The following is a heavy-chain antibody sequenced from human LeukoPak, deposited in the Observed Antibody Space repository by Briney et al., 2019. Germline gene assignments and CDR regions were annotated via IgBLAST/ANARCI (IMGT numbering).Heavy chain of an antibody. Sequence: PGGSLRLSCAASGFTFSDYEINWVRQAPGKGLEWVSCISTSGSTTYYADSVKGQFTISRDNAKNSLFLQMNTLTAEDTAVYYCARGALHVFDYWGQGTPVTVSS. CDR2: ISTSGSTT. V-gene: IGHV3-48*03. CDR1: GFTFSDYE. D-gene: IGHD3-10*02. CDR3: ARGALHVFDY. J-gene: IGHJ4*02.